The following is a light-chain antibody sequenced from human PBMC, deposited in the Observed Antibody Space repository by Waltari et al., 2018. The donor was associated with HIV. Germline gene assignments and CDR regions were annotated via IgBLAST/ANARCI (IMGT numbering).Light chain of an antibody. CDR3: QASDTWTV. V-gene: IGLV3-1*01. Sequence: SYELTQPPSVSVSPGQTASITCSGDKLGDKYVSWYQQRPGQSPVLLIYQHTKRPSGIPERFSGSNSGNTATLTISGAQAMDESDYYCQASDTWTVFGGGTKLTVL. J-gene: IGLJ2*01. CDR1: KLGDKY. CDR2: QHT.